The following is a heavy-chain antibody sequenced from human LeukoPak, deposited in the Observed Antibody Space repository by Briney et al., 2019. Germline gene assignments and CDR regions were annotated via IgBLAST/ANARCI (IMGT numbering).Heavy chain of an antibody. CDR1: GFTFNSFW. CDR2: IKQGGSEK. J-gene: IGHJ4*02. V-gene: IGHV3-7*01. CDR3: ARGSRYCSSTSCYSFDY. Sequence: PGGSLRLPCAASGFTFNSFWMSWVRQAPGKGLEWVANIKQGGSEKYYVDSVRGRFTISRDNAKNSLYLQMNSLRAEDTAVYYCARGSRYCSSTSCYSFDYWGQGTLVTVSS. D-gene: IGHD2-2*02.